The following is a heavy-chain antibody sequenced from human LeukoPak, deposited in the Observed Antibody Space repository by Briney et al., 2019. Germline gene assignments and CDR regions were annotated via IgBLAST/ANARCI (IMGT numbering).Heavy chain of an antibody. J-gene: IGHJ5*01. D-gene: IGHD6-6*01. CDR1: GFTFSSYA. V-gene: IGHV3-23*01. Sequence: GGSLRLSCVTSGFTFSSYAMSWVRQAPGKGLEWVSSISGSGGATYYADSVKGRFTISRDNSKNSLDLQMNSLRAEDAAVYYCAKDTAPRPRWFDSWGQGTLVTVSS. CDR2: ISGSGGAT. CDR3: AKDTAPRPRWFDS.